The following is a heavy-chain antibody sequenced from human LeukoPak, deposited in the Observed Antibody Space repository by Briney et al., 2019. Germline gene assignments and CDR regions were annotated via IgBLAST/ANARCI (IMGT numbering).Heavy chain of an antibody. CDR3: ATPLDYYDSSGYHQGGD. Sequence: PGGSLRLSCAASGFTFSSHWMNWVRRAPGKGLEWVAIINQDGGRIGYGDSVKGRFTISRDNAQNSLYLQMNSLRAEDTAVYYCATPLDYYDSSGYHQGGDWGQGTLVTVSS. V-gene: IGHV3-7*03. CDR1: GFTFSSHW. J-gene: IGHJ4*02. CDR2: INQDGGRI. D-gene: IGHD3-22*01.